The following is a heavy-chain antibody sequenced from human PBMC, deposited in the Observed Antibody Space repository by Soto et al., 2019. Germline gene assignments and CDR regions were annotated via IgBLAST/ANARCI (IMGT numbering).Heavy chain of an antibody. D-gene: IGHD1-26*01. V-gene: IGHV3-30*18. J-gene: IGHJ5*02. CDR1: GFTFSSYG. Sequence: QVQLVESGGGVVQPGRSLRLSCAASGFTFSSYGMHWVRQAPGKGLEWVAVISYDGSNKYYADSVKGRFTISRDNSKNTLYLQMNSLRAEDTAVYYCAKGPYSGSTPWGQGTLVTVSS. CDR3: AKGPYSGSTP. CDR2: ISYDGSNK.